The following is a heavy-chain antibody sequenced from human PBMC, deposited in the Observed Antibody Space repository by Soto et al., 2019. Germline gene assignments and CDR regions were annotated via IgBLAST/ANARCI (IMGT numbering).Heavy chain of an antibody. V-gene: IGHV3-21*01. J-gene: IGHJ3*02. CDR2: ISSSSSYI. CDR1: GFTFSSYS. D-gene: IGHD3-22*01. CDR3: ASANSSGYPDAFDI. Sequence: PGGSLRLSCAASGFTFSSYSMNWVRQAPGKGLEWVSSISSSSSYIYYADSVKGRFTISRDNAKNSLYLQMNSLRAEDTAVYYCASANSSGYPDAFDIWGQGTMVTVSS.